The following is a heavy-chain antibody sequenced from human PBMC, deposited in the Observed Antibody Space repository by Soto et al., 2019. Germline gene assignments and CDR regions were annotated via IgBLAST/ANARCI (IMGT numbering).Heavy chain of an antibody. J-gene: IGHJ6*02. CDR1: GGSIRSGGYY. D-gene: IGHD5-18*01. CDR3: ARMDTNYGVDV. Sequence: QVQLQESGPGLVKPSQTLSLTCTVSGGSIRSGGYYWSWIRQHPGKGLEWIGYIYYSGSTYYSPSLKSRLTISVDTSRNQFSLSLNSVTAADTAEYYCARMDTNYGVDVWGQGTTVTVSS. V-gene: IGHV4-31*03. CDR2: IYYSGST.